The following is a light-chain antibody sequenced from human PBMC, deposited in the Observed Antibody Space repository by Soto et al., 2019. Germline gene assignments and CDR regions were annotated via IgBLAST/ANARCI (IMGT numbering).Light chain of an antibody. CDR2: GAS. CDR1: QSVSSAY. Sequence: EIVLTQSPGTLSLSPGERATLSCRANQSVSSAYLAWYQQKPGQAPRLLISGASIRATGIPERFSGSGSGTDFTLTISRLEPDDSAVYYCQQYGSSPPYTFGQGTKLEIK. V-gene: IGKV3-20*01. CDR3: QQYGSSPPYT. J-gene: IGKJ2*01.